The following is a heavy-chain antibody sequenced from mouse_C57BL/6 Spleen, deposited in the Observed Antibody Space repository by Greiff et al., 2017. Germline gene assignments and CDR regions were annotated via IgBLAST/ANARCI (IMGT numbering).Heavy chain of an antibody. V-gene: IGHV14-2*01. J-gene: IGHJ4*01. CDR1: GFNIKDYY. CDR3: ARDYSNYVYYAMDY. D-gene: IGHD2-5*01. Sequence: EVKLQESGAELVKPGASVKLSCTASGFNIKDYYMHWVKQRTEQGLEWIGRIDPEDGETKYAPKFQGKATITADKSSNTAYLQLSSLTSEDTAIYYCARDYSNYVYYAMDYWGQGTSVTVSS. CDR2: IDPEDGET.